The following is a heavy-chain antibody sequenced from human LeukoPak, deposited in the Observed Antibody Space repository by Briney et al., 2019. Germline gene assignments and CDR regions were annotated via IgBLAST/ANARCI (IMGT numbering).Heavy chain of an antibody. CDR3: ARGLGGN. CDR2: INPNSGDT. V-gene: IGHV1-2*06. CDR1: GYTFTGYY. J-gene: IGHJ4*02. Sequence: ASVKVSCKASGYTFTGYYMHWVRQAPGQGLEWMGRINPNSGDTNYAQKFQGRVTITRNTSISTAYMELSSLRSEDTAVYYCARGLGGNWGQGTLVTVSS.